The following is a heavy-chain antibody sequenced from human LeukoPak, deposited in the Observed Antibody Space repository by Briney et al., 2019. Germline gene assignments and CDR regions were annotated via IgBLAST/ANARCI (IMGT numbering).Heavy chain of an antibody. CDR2: ISYDGSNK. CDR3: VGDMIVVVIGAFDI. Sequence: GGSLRLSCAASGFTFSSYAMHWVRQAPGKGLEWVAVISYDGSNKYYADPVKGRFTISRDNSKNTLYLQMNSLRAKDTAVYYCVGDMIVVVIGAFDIWGQGTMVTVSS. CDR1: GFTFSSYA. D-gene: IGHD3-22*01. J-gene: IGHJ3*02. V-gene: IGHV3-30*04.